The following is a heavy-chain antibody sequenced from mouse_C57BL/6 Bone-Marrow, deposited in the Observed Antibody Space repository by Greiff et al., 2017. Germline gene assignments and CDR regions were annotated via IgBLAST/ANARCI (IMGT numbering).Heavy chain of an antibody. V-gene: IGHV1-55*01. CDR3: AGGNYYFDY. D-gene: IGHD2-1*01. J-gene: IGHJ2*01. Sequence: QVQLQQPGAELVKPGASVKMSCKASGYTFTSYWINWVKQRPGQGLEWIGDIYPGSGSTNYNEKFKSKATLTVDTSSSTAYMQLSSLTSEDTAVYDCAGGNYYFDYWGQGTTLTVSS. CDR2: IYPGSGST. CDR1: GYTFTSYW.